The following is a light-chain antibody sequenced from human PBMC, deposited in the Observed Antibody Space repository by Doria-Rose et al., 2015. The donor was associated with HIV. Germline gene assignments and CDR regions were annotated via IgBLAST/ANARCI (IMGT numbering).Light chain of an antibody. J-gene: IGKJ4*01. V-gene: IGKV1-27*01. CDR2: AAS. Sequence: DIRLTQSPSSLSASVGDRVTITCRASQGISNFLAWYQQKPGRVPKLLIYAASTLQSGVPSRFSGSGSGTDFSLTISTLQPEDVAIYYCQSYNSAPLTFGGGSKVEIK. CDR1: QGISNF. CDR3: QSYNSAPLT.